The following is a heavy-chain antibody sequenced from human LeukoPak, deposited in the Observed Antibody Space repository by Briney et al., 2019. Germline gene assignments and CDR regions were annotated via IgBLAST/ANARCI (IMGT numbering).Heavy chain of an antibody. CDR2: ISWNSGSI. J-gene: IGHJ6*03. CDR1: GFTFDDYA. D-gene: IGHD5-12*01. Sequence: GGSLRLSCAASGFTFDDYAMHWVRQAPGKGLEWVSGISWNSGSIGYADSVKGRFTISRDNAKNSLYLQMNSLRAEDTALYYCAKSGGYDSRGYYYMDVWGKGTTVTVSS. CDR3: AKSGGYDSRGYYYMDV. V-gene: IGHV3-9*01.